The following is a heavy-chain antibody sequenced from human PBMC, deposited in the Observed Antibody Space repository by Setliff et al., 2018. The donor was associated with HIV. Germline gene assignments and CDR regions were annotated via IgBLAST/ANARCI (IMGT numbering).Heavy chain of an antibody. D-gene: IGHD6-19*01. J-gene: IGHJ5*02. Sequence: SETLSLTCTVSGGSISSHYWSWIRQPPGKGLEWIGSIYYSGCTYYNPSLKSRVTISVDTSKNQFSLKLSSVTAADTAVYYCARAPRGSGWHPNWFDPWGQGTLVTVSS. CDR3: ARAPRGSGWHPNWFDP. CDR2: IYYSGCT. V-gene: IGHV4-59*05. CDR1: GGSISSHY.